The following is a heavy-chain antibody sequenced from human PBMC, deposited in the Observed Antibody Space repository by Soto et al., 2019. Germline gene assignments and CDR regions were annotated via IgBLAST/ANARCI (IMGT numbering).Heavy chain of an antibody. V-gene: IGHV5-51*01. CDR1: GYSFTSYW. J-gene: IGHJ4*02. CDR3: ARQSGETYYYDSSGYYFFDY. D-gene: IGHD3-22*01. CDR2: IYPGDSDT. Sequence: GESLKISCKGSGYSFTSYWIGWVRQIPGKGLEWMGIIYPGDSDTRYSPPFQGQVTISADKSISTAYLQWSSLKASDTAMYYCARQSGETYYYDSSGYYFFDYWGQGTLVTVSS.